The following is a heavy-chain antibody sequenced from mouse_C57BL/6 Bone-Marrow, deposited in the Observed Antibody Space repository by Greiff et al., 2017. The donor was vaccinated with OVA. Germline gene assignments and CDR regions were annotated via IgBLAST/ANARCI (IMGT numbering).Heavy chain of an antibody. CDR1: GFSFNTYA. Sequence: EVHLVESGGGLVQPKGSLKLSCAASGFSFNTYAMNWVRQAPGKGLEWVARIRSKGNNYATYYADSVKDRFTISRDDSESMLYLQMNNLKTEDTAMYYCVRPFYCYFDYWGQGTTLTVSS. CDR3: VRPFYCYFDY. D-gene: IGHD2-3*01. V-gene: IGHV10-1*01. CDR2: IRSKGNNYAT. J-gene: IGHJ2*01.